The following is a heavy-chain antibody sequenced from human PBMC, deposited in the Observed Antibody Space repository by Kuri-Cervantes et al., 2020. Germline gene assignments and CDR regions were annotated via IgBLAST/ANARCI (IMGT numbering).Heavy chain of an antibody. CDR1: GYTFTSYD. Sequence: ASVKVSCKASGYTFTSYDINWVRQATGQGLAWMGWMNPNSGNTGYAQKFQGRVTMTRNTSISTAYMELSSLRSEDTAVYYCARGGITMVQGAQGYTVYYYYYMDVWGKGTTVTVSS. D-gene: IGHD3-10*01. J-gene: IGHJ6*03. CDR3: ARGGITMVQGAQGYTVYYYYYMDV. CDR2: MNPNSGNT. V-gene: IGHV1-8*01.